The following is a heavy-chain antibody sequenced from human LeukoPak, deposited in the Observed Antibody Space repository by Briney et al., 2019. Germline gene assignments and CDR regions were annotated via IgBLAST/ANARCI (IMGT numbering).Heavy chain of an antibody. CDR3: AREVGAFYAFDI. V-gene: IGHV1-18*01. D-gene: IGHD1-26*01. CDR2: ISAYNGNT. CDR1: GGTFSSYA. J-gene: IGHJ3*02. Sequence: ASVKVSCKASGGTFSSYAISWVRQAPGQGLEWMGWISAYNGNTNYAQKLQGRVTMTTDTSTSTAYMELRSLRSDDTAVYYCAREVGAFYAFDIWGQGTMVTVSS.